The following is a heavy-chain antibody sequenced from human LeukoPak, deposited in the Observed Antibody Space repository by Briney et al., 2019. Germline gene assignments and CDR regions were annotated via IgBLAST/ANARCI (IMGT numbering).Heavy chain of an antibody. CDR1: GFTFSDYY. V-gene: IGHV3-11*06. J-gene: IGHJ3*02. D-gene: IGHD2-15*01. CDR3: ARVALLCSGGSCSPRGAFDI. Sequence: PGGSLRLSCAASGFTFSDYYMSWIRQAPGKGLEWVSDISSTSIYTNYADSVKGRFTISRDNSKNTLYLQMNSLRAEDTAVYYCARVALLCSGGSCSPRGAFDIWGQGTMVTVSS. CDR2: ISSTSIYT.